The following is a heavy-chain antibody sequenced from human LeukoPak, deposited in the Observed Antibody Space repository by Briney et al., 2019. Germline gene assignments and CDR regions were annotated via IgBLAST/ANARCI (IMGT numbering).Heavy chain of an antibody. CDR2: ISSSSNYI. Sequence: PGGSLRLSCAASGFTFSSYSMNWVRQAPGKGLEWVSSISSSSNYIYYADSVKGRFTISRDNAKNSLYLQMNSLRAEDTAVYYCAKAPVTTCRGAFCYPFDYWGLGTLVTVSS. V-gene: IGHV3-21*01. J-gene: IGHJ4*02. CDR3: AKAPVTTCRGAFCYPFDY. D-gene: IGHD2-15*01. CDR1: GFTFSSYS.